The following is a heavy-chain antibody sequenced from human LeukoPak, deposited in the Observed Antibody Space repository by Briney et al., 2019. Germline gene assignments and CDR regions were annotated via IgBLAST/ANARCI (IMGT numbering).Heavy chain of an antibody. V-gene: IGHV1-69*01. Sequence: SVKVSCKASGGTFSSYAISWVRQAPGQGLEWMGGIIPIFGTANYAQKFQGRVTITADESTSAAYMELSSLRSEDTAVYYCARDKGEYYYDSSGYRGAFDFWGQGTMVTVSS. CDR3: ARDKGEYYYDSSGYRGAFDF. CDR2: IIPIFGTA. CDR1: GGTFSSYA. D-gene: IGHD3-22*01. J-gene: IGHJ3*01.